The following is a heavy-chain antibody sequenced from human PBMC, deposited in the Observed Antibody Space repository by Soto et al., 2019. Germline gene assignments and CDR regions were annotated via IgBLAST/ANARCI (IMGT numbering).Heavy chain of an antibody. J-gene: IGHJ4*02. CDR1: GFAFNNYG. V-gene: IGHV3-21*01. Sequence: GGSLRLSCTVSGFAFNNYGINWVRQAPGKGLEWVSSISKSDYTYYSDSVKGRFAISRDNAKSSVSLQINTLRVEETAVYYCAREDSIIIPAVSDFWGQGTLVTVSS. CDR2: ISKSDYT. CDR3: AREDSIIIPAVSDF. D-gene: IGHD2-2*01.